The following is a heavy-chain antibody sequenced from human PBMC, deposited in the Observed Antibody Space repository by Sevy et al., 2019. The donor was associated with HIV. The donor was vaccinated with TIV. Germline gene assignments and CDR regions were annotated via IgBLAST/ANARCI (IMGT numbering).Heavy chain of an antibody. CDR1: GGTFSSYA. V-gene: IGHV1-69*13. D-gene: IGHD3-22*01. J-gene: IGHJ1*01. Sequence: ASVKVSCKASGGTFSSYAISWVRQAPGQGLEWMGGIIPIFGTANYAQKFQGRVTITADESMSTAYMELSSLRSEDTAVYYCARESDDSSGYRGLGYFQHWGQGTLVTVSS. CDR2: IIPIFGTA. CDR3: ARESDDSSGYRGLGYFQH.